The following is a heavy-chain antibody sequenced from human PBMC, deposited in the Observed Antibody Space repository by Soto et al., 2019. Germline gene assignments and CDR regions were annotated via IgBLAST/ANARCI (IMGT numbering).Heavy chain of an antibody. V-gene: IGHV4-30-4*01. J-gene: IGHJ4*02. CDR1: GGSISSGDYY. Sequence: SETLSLTCTVSGGSISSGDYYWSWIRQPPGKGLEWIGYIYYSGSTYYNPSLKSRVTISVDTSKNQFSLKLSSVTAADTAVYYCARGMTTVTTGFDYWGQGTLVTVSS. CDR3: ARGMTTVTTGFDY. D-gene: IGHD4-17*01. CDR2: IYYSGST.